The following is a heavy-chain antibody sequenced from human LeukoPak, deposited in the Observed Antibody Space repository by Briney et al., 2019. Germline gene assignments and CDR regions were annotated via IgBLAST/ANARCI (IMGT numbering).Heavy chain of an antibody. Sequence: ASVKVSCKASGYTFTSYGISWVRQAPGQGLEWMGWISAYNGNTNYAQKLQGRVTMTTDTSTSTAYMELRSLRSDDTAVYYCARDAGRELLSFNWFDPWGQGTLVTVSS. V-gene: IGHV1-18*01. CDR3: ARDAGRELLSFNWFDP. D-gene: IGHD1-26*01. CDR2: ISAYNGNT. J-gene: IGHJ5*02. CDR1: GYTFTSYG.